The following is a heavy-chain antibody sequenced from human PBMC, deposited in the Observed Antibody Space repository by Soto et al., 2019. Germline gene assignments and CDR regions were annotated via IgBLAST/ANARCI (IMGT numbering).Heavy chain of an antibody. J-gene: IGHJ4*02. CDR2: ISGSGDNT. Sequence: EVQLLGSGGGLVQPGGSLRLSCAASGFTFSANAMSWVRQAPGKGLEWVSAISGSGDNTYYADSVKGRFTISRDNSKDTLHLQMNTLRAEDTAIYYCAKNSGTAVTSSRVFHTGGQGTLVTVSS. D-gene: IGHD4-17*01. V-gene: IGHV3-23*01. CDR3: AKNSGTAVTSSRVFHT. CDR1: GFTFSANA.